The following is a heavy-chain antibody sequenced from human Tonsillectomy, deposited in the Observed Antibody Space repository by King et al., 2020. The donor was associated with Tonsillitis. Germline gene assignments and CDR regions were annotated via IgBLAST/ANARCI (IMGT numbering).Heavy chain of an antibody. V-gene: IGHV3-11*06. CDR3: ARADIVYGDSGSHYYYGMDV. J-gene: IGHJ6*02. CDR1: GFTFSDYY. D-gene: IGHD4-17*01. CDR2: ISSSSSYI. Sequence: VQLVESGGGLVKPGGSLRLSCAASGFTFSDYYMSWIRQAPGKGLEWVSYISSSSSYIKHADSVRGRFTISRDNAKNSLYLQMNSLRAEDTAVYYCARADIVYGDSGSHYYYGMDVWGQGTTVTVSS.